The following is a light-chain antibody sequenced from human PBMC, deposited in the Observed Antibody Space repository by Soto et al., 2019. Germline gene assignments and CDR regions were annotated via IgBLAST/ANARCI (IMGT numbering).Light chain of an antibody. Sequence: QSALTQPASVSGAPGQSIPISCTGTSSDVGGYHYVSWYQHHPGKAPKLLIYDVSNRPSGVSNRFSGSKSDNTASLTISGLQPEDEADYYCSSYTTSNTRQIVFGTGT. J-gene: IGLJ1*01. CDR3: SSYTTSNTRQIV. CDR2: DVS. V-gene: IGLV2-14*03. CDR1: SSDVGGYHY.